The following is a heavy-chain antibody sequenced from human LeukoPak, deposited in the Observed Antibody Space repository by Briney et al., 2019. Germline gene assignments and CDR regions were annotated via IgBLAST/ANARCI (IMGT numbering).Heavy chain of an antibody. Sequence: PSETLSLTCAVSGYSISSGYYWGWIRQPPGKGLEWIGSIYHSGSTYYNPSLKSRVTISIDTSKNQFSLKLSSVTAADTAVYYRARWSTGSYNNWFDPWGQGTLVTVSS. J-gene: IGHJ5*02. CDR2: IYHSGST. V-gene: IGHV4-38-2*01. D-gene: IGHD1-26*01. CDR3: ARWSTGSYNNWFDP. CDR1: GYSISSGYY.